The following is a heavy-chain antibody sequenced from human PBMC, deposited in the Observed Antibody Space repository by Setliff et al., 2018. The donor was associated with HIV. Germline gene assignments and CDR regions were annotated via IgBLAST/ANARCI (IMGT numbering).Heavy chain of an antibody. Sequence: LSLTCTVSGGSISNNDYYWGWIRQPPGKGLEWIGSIYYSGSTHYNPILKSRISITVDTSKNQFSLKVGSMTAADTAVYYCARVFPPTRGATTNTPPGVFDIWGQGTMVTVSS. V-gene: IGHV4-39*07. D-gene: IGHD1-1*01. CDR2: IYYSGST. CDR1: GGSISNNDYY. J-gene: IGHJ3*02. CDR3: ARVFPPTRGATTNTPPGVFDI.